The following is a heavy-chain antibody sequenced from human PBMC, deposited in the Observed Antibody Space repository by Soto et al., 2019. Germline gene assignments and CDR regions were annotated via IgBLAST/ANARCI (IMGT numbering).Heavy chain of an antibody. V-gene: IGHV3-23*01. CDR3: AKIYSSSWKRNWFDP. Sequence: GGSLRLSCAASGFTFSSYAMSWVRQAPGKGLEWVSAISGSGGSTYYADSVKGRFTISRDNSKNTLYLQMNSLRAEDTAVYYCAKIYSSSWKRNWFDPWGQGTLVTVSS. CDR1: GFTFSSYA. J-gene: IGHJ5*02. CDR2: ISGSGGST. D-gene: IGHD6-13*01.